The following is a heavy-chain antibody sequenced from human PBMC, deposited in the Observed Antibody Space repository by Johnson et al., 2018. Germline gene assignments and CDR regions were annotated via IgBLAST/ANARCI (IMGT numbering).Heavy chain of an antibody. J-gene: IGHJ6*02. D-gene: IGHD2-2*01. Sequence: EVQLVESGGGLVKPGGSLRLSCAASGFTFSNAWMSWVRQAPGKGLEWVGRIKRKTEGGTTTDYAAPVKARFTSSRDDSKNTLFLQMNSLKTEYTAVYYCTTVLVVPGAKYYYYYGMDVWGQGTTVTVSS. CDR1: GFTFSNAW. CDR2: IKRKTEGGTTT. V-gene: IGHV3-15*01. CDR3: TTVLVVPGAKYYYYYGMDV.